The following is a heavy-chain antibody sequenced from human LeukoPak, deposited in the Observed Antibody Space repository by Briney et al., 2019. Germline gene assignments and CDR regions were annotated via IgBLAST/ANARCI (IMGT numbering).Heavy chain of an antibody. V-gene: IGHV1-2*02. D-gene: IGHD1-1*01. Sequence: SVKVSCKASGYTFTGYYMHWVRQAPGQGLEWMGWINLNSGGTNYAQKFQGRVTMTRDTSINTAYMELSSLRSDDTAVYYCTRAKRVIFDYWGQGTLVTVSS. CDR1: GYTFTGYY. CDR2: INLNSGGT. J-gene: IGHJ4*02. CDR3: TRAKRVIFDY.